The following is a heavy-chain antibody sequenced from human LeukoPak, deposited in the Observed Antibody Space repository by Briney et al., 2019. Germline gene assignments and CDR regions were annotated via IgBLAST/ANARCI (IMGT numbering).Heavy chain of an antibody. CDR1: AFSFNSYT. Sequence: PGGSLRLSCLASAFSFNSYTMNWVREAPGKGLEWVSTISPGVSGYTWYAESVKGRFTISRDNPENSLYLQMDSLRADDTAVYYCVRDVSRRIGMDVWGQGTTVTVSS. J-gene: IGHJ6*02. CDR3: VRDVSRRIGMDV. D-gene: IGHD2/OR15-2a*01. CDR2: ISPGVSGYT. V-gene: IGHV3-21*06.